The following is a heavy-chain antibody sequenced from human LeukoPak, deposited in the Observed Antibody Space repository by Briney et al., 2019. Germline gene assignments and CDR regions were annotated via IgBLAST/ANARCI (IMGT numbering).Heavy chain of an antibody. J-gene: IGHJ4*02. CDR2: ISGSGGST. V-gene: IGHV3-23*01. D-gene: IGHD2/OR15-2a*01. Sequence: TGGSLRLSCAASGFTFSSYAVSCVRQAPGKGLEWVSAISGSGGSTYYADSVKGRFTISRDNSKNTLYLQMNSLRAEDTAVYYCAKVLIFRLFDYWGQGTLVTVSS. CDR1: GFTFSSYA. CDR3: AKVLIFRLFDY.